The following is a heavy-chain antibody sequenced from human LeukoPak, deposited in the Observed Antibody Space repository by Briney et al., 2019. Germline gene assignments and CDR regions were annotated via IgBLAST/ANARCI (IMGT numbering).Heavy chain of an antibody. J-gene: IGHJ4*02. V-gene: IGHV3-30-3*01. CDR2: ISYDGSNK. CDR1: GFTFSSYA. CDR3: ARDYNTIFGVSKSLFDY. Sequence: GSLRLSCAASGFTFSSYAMHWVRQAPGKGLEWVAVISYDGSNKYYADSVKGRFTISRDNSKNTLYLQMNSLRAEDTAVYYCARDYNTIFGVSKSLFDYWGQGTLVTVSS. D-gene: IGHD3-3*01.